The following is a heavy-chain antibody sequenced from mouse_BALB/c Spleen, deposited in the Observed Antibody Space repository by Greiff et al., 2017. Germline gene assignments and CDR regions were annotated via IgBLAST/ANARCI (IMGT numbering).Heavy chain of an antibody. CDR1: GYAFSSYW. CDR2: IYPGDGDT. D-gene: IGHD2-10*01. J-gene: IGHJ4*01. Sequence: QVQLRESGAELVRPGASVKISCKASGYAFSSYWMNWVKQRPGQGLEWIGQIYPGDGDTNYNGKFKGKATLTADKSASTAYMQLSSLTSEDSAVYFCARGAYYGNSDYAMDYWGQGTSVTVSS. V-gene: IGHV1-80*01. CDR3: ARGAYYGNSDYAMDY.